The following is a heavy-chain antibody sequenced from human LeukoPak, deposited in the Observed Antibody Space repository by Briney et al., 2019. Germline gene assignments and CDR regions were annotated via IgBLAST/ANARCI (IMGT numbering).Heavy chain of an antibody. CDR2: ISSSGSTR. Sequence: PWGSLRLSCAASGFTFSSYEINWVSQAPGKGLEWVSYISSSGSTRYYADSVKGRFTISRDNAKNSLYLQINSLRAEDTAVYYCARDRSGYSGYDFFDYWGQGALVTVSS. V-gene: IGHV3-48*03. CDR3: ARDRSGYSGYDFFDY. D-gene: IGHD5-12*01. CDR1: GFTFSSYE. J-gene: IGHJ4*02.